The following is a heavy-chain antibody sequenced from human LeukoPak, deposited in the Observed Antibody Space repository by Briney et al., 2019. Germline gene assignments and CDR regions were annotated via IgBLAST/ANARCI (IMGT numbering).Heavy chain of an antibody. D-gene: IGHD2-2*03. CDR1: GFTFSNAW. CDR3: TTDRYGYCSSTSCYVRVVDI. V-gene: IGHV3-15*01. Sequence: PGGSLRPSCAASGFTFSNAWMSWVRQAPGKGLEWVGRIKSKTDGGTTDYAAPAKGRFTISRDDSNNTLYLQMNSLKTEDTAVYYCTTDRYGYCSSTSCYVRVVDIWGQGTMVTVSS. J-gene: IGHJ3*02. CDR2: IKSKTDGGTT.